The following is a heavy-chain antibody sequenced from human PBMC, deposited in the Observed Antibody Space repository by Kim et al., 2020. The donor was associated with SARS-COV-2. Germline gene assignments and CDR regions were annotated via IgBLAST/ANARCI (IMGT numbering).Heavy chain of an antibody. D-gene: IGHD6-13*01. CDR1: GFTFRSYW. CDR2: INSDGSST. Sequence: GVSLRLSCAASGFTFRSYWMHWVRQAPGKGLVWVSRINSDGSSTNYADSVKGRFTISRDNAKNTLYLQMNSLRAEDTAVYYCATKIAAGWTYYYYYMDVWGTGTTVTVSS. J-gene: IGHJ6*03. CDR3: ATKIAAGWTYYYYYMDV. V-gene: IGHV3-74*01.